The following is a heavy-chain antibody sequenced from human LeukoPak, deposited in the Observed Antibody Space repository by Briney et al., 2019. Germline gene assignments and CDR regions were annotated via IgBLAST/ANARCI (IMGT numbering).Heavy chain of an antibody. CDR2: IHPNTGGT. CDR1: GYTFTGHY. CDR3: ASEYKYDSSGANAFDI. Sequence: GASMKVSCKASGYTFTGHYIHWVRQAPGQGLEWMGWIHPNTGGTKYAQKFQGRVTMTRDTSSSTAYMELSSLRSADTAVYYCASEYKYDSSGANAFDIWGQGTMVTVSS. D-gene: IGHD3-22*01. V-gene: IGHV1-2*02. J-gene: IGHJ3*02.